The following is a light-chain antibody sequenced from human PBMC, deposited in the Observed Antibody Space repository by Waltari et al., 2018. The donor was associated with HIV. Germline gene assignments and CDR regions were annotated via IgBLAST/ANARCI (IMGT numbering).Light chain of an antibody. Sequence: DIQLTQSPSFLSVSVGDRVTITCRASQGISSYLAWYQQKPGKAPKLLIYAASTLQRGVPSRFSGSRSGTEFTLTISSLQPEDFATYYCQQLNSYLGFTFGPGTKVDIK. CDR3: QQLNSYLGFT. J-gene: IGKJ3*01. V-gene: IGKV1-9*01. CDR1: QGISSY. CDR2: AAS.